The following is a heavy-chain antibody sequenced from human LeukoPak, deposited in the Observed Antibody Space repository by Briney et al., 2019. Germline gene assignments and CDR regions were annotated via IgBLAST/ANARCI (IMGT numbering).Heavy chain of an antibody. CDR1: GFTFSSYA. CDR2: ISGSGGST. CDR3: AKDGLAAADPTEDY. V-gene: IGHV3-23*01. D-gene: IGHD6-13*01. J-gene: IGHJ4*02. Sequence: GGSLRLSCEASGFTFSSYAMSWVSQAPGKGLEGVSAISGSGGSTYYADSLKVRFTISRDNSKNTLYLQMNSLRAEDTAVYYCAKDGLAAADPTEDYWGQGTLVTVSS.